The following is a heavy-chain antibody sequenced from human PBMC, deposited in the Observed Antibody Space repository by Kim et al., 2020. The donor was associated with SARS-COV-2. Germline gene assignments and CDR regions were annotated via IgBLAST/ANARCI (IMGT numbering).Heavy chain of an antibody. Sequence: NKRYSQNLEGRVTITRDTSANSAYMELKSVRTEDTSIYYCGREGHEGGYLTWGQGTMVTVSS. D-gene: IGHD3-22*01. CDR3: GREGHEGGYLT. V-gene: IGHV1-3*01. CDR2: NK. J-gene: IGHJ3*01.